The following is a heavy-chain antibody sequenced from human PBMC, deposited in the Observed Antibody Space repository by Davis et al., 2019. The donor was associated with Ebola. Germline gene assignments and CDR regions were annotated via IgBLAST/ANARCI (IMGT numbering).Heavy chain of an antibody. CDR3: AKSLAARWLDYYGMDV. V-gene: IGHV4-34*12. CDR2: IIDSGNA. D-gene: IGHD6-19*01. Sequence: SETLSLTCAVYGGSFSGYYWSWIRQSPGKGLEWIGEIIDSGNANYNPSLKSRVTVSVDTSKNQFSRMMRSLTAADTAVYYCAKSLAARWLDYYGMDVWGQGTTVTVSS. J-gene: IGHJ6*02. CDR1: GGSFSGYY.